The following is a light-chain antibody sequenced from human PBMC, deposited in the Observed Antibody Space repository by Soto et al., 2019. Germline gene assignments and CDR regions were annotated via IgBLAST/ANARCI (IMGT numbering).Light chain of an antibody. CDR1: QSISSY. Sequence: DIPMTQSPSSLSASVGDRVTITCRASQSISSYLNWYQQKPGKAPKLLIYAASSLQSGVQSRFSGSGSGTYFTLTIISLQPEDFATYYCQQSYSTLPWTFGQGTQVEIK. CDR2: AAS. V-gene: IGKV1-39*01. CDR3: QQSYSTLPWT. J-gene: IGKJ1*01.